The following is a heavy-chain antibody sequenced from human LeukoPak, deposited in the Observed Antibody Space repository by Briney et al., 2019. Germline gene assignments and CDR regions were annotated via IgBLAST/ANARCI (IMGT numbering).Heavy chain of an antibody. D-gene: IGHD4-11*01. Sequence: GESLKISCKGSGYSFTSYRIGWVRQMPGKGQEWMGIIYPGDSDTRYSPSFQGQVTISADKSISTAYLQWSSLKASDTAMYYCARLTTVTLAYYFDYWGQGTLVTVSS. CDR1: GYSFTSYR. V-gene: IGHV5-51*01. CDR3: ARLTTVTLAYYFDY. CDR2: IYPGDSDT. J-gene: IGHJ4*02.